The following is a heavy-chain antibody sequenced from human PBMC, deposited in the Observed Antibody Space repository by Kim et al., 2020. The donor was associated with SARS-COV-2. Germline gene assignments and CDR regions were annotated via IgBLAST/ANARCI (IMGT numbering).Heavy chain of an antibody. V-gene: IGHV3-7*01. CDR2: VKGDGSAT. D-gene: IGHD3-16*01. CDR3: ARGRFGCGVDA. J-gene: IGHJ3*01. Sequence: GGSLRLSCAASGFTFSNYWMHWVRQAPGKGLEWMSAVKGDGSATYYVDSIKGRFTISRDNARNSLLLQMTNLRDEDTAIYYCARGRFGCGVDA. CDR1: GFTFSNYW.